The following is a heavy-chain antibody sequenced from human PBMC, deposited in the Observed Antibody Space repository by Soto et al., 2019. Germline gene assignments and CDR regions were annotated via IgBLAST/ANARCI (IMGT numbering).Heavy chain of an antibody. J-gene: IGHJ4*02. Sequence: EVQLVESGGGLVQPGRSLRLSCAASGFTFDDYTMHWVRQAPGKGLEWVSGVTWNSGFTAYADPVKGRFTISRDNAKNSLYLQMISLRPEDTALYSCVRGYGSSTNCPAAMFYFDYWGQGALVTVSS. V-gene: IGHV3-9*01. CDR3: VRGYGSSTNCPAAMFYFDY. D-gene: IGHD2-2*01. CDR2: VTWNSGFT. CDR1: GFTFDDYT.